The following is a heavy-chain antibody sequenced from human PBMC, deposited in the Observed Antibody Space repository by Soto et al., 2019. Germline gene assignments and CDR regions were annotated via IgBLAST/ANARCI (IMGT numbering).Heavy chain of an antibody. V-gene: IGHV4-31*03. CDR3: ARVLSTSSYDH. J-gene: IGHJ4*02. CDR2: IYYSGIN. CDR1: GVSISIGGYY. Sequence: QVQLQESGPGLVKPSQTLFLTCTVSGVSISIGGYYWRWIGQEPGQCLEWTGYIYYSGINHYSRSVKSRITILVDPSKHQFYLKLLCVTATDTAFYYCARVLSTSSYDHWGQGTLVSVSS. D-gene: IGHD6-6*01.